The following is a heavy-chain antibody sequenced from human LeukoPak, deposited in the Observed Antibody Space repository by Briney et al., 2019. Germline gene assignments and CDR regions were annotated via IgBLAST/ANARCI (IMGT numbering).Heavy chain of an antibody. V-gene: IGHV4-59*01. J-gene: IGHJ5*02. Sequence: PSETLSLTCTVSGGSISSFFWNWIRQPPGKGLEWIGYVYDSGSTNYNPSLKSRVTISVDTSKNQFSLKLSSVTAADTAVYYCARGILIGTARRLNGFDPWGQGTLVTVSS. CDR3: ARGILIGTARRLNGFDP. CDR2: VYDSGST. CDR1: GGSISSFF. D-gene: IGHD6-6*01.